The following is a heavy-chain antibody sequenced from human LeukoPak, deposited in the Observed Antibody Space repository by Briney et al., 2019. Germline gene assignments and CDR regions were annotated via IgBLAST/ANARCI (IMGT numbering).Heavy chain of an antibody. CDR3: PVVFADY. D-gene: IGHD2-21*01. CDR1: GFGFSSYA. Sequence: GGSLRLSCEASGFGFSSYAMNWVRQAPGKGLEWVSVITSGVTTFYADSVRGRFTISRDNSKNTLYLQMNSLRAEDTAVYYCPVVFADYWGQGTLVTVSS. V-gene: IGHV3-23*01. CDR2: ITSGVTT. J-gene: IGHJ4*02.